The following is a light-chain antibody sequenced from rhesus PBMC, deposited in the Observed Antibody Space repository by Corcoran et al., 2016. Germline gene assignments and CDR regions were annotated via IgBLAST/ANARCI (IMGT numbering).Light chain of an antibody. CDR2: KAS. V-gene: IGKV1-22*01. CDR3: QQNSSGPLT. CDR1: QGISSW. Sequence: DIQMTQSPSSLSASVGYTVTITCRASQGISSWLAWYQQKPGKAPKLLIYKASSLQSGVPARDSGIGSGTDFTHTISSLQFEDFATYNCQQNSSGPLTIGGGTKVEL. J-gene: IGKJ4*01.